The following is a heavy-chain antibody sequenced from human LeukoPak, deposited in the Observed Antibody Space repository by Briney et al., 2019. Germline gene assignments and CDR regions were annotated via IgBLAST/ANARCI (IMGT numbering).Heavy chain of an antibody. V-gene: IGHV3-15*01. Sequence: GGSLRLPCAASGFTFRNSWMHWVRQAPGKGLEWVGRIKSKTDGGTTDYAAPVQGRFTISRDDSKNTLYLQMNSLKTEDTAVYYCTSVSGYEGLFDDWGQGTLVTVSS. J-gene: IGHJ4*02. CDR3: TSVSGYEGLFDD. CDR1: GFTFRNSW. CDR2: IKSKTDGGTT. D-gene: IGHD5-12*01.